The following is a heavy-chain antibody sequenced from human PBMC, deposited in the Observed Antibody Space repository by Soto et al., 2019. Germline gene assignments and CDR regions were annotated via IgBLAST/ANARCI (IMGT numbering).Heavy chain of an antibody. CDR3: ARDRDYGDYFPKTYGMDV. Sequence: ASVKVSCKASGGTFSSYAISWVRQAPGQGLEWMGGIIPIFGTANYAQKFQGRVTITADESTSTAYMELSSLRSEDTAVYYCARDRDYGDYFPKTYGMDVWGQGTTVTVSS. V-gene: IGHV1-69*13. CDR2: IIPIFGTA. CDR1: GGTFSSYA. D-gene: IGHD4-17*01. J-gene: IGHJ6*02.